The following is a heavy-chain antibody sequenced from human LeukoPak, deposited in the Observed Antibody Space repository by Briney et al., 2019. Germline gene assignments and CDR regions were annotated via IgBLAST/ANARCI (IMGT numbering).Heavy chain of an antibody. CDR3: AIIVVVNSEEFDY. CDR2: INHSGST. D-gene: IGHD3-22*01. V-gene: IGHV4-34*01. J-gene: IGHJ4*02. CDR1: GGSFSGYY. Sequence: PSETLSLTCAVYGGSFSGYYWSWIRQPPGKGLEWIGEINHSGSTNYNPSLKSRVTISVDTSKNQFSLKLSSVTAADTAVYYCAIIVVVNSEEFDYWGQGTLVTVS.